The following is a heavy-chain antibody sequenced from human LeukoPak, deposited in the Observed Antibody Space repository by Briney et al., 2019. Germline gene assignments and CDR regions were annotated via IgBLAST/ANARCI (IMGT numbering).Heavy chain of an antibody. CDR1: GFTFSSYG. CDR3: AKDSYYDSSGYPNDY. V-gene: IGHV3-30*18. D-gene: IGHD3-22*01. CDR2: ISYDGSNK. Sequence: GGSLRLSCAASGFTFSSYGMHWVRQAPGKGLEWVAVISYDGSNKYYADSVKGRFIISRDNSKNTLYLQMNSLRAEDTAVYYCAKDSYYDSSGYPNDYWGQGTLVTVSS. J-gene: IGHJ4*02.